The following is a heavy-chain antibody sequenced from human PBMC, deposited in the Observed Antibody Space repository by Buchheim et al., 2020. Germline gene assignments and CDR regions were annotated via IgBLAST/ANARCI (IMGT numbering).Heavy chain of an antibody. Sequence: QVQLQQWGAGLLKPSETLSLTCAVYGGSFSGYYWSWIRQPPGKGLEWIGEINHSGSTNYNPSLKSRVTISVDTSKKQFSLKLSSVTAADTAVYYCARLRPYSSGWYGPLNDYWGQGTL. J-gene: IGHJ4*02. CDR3: ARLRPYSSGWYGPLNDY. CDR1: GGSFSGYY. D-gene: IGHD6-19*01. V-gene: IGHV4-34*01. CDR2: INHSGST.